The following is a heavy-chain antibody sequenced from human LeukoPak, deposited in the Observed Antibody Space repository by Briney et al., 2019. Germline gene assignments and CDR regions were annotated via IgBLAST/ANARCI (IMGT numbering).Heavy chain of an antibody. D-gene: IGHD1-26*01. V-gene: IGHV5-51*01. CDR1: GYSFTSYW. J-gene: IGHJ6*03. CDR3: ARHPGGGAHYYYMDV. Sequence: GESLKISCKGSGYSFTSYWIGWVRQMPGKGLEWMGIIYPGDSDTRYSPSFHGQVTISADKSISTAYLQWSSLKASDTAMYYCARHPGGGAHYYYMDVWGKGTTVTVSS. CDR2: IYPGDSDT.